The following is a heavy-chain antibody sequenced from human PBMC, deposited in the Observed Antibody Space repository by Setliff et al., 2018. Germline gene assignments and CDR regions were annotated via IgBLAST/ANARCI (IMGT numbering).Heavy chain of an antibody. CDR2: IRGRTDNYAT. Sequence: GGSLRLSCAASGFSFSGSAVYWVRQASVKGLEWIGRIRGRTDNYATAYAASVRGRFTISRDDSMNTAYLQMNSLKTEDTAVYYCTFARDGYDVFDIWGQGTMVTVSS. CDR3: TFARDGYDVFDI. D-gene: IGHD5-18*01. V-gene: IGHV3-73*01. CDR1: GFSFSGSA. J-gene: IGHJ3*02.